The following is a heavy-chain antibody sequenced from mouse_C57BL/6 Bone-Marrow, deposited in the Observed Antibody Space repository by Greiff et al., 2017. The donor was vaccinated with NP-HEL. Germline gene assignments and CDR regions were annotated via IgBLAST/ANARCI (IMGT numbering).Heavy chain of an antibody. Sequence: VQLQQPGADLVKPGASVKLSCKASGYTFTSYWMHWVKQRPGRGLEWIGRIDPNSGGTKFNEKFKTKATLTVDKPSSTAYMQLSSLTSEDSAVYSCARYYYGSRGWYFDVWGTGTTVTVSS. D-gene: IGHD1-1*01. CDR3: ARYYYGSRGWYFDV. CDR1: GYTFTSYW. CDR2: IDPNSGGT. J-gene: IGHJ1*03. V-gene: IGHV1-72*01.